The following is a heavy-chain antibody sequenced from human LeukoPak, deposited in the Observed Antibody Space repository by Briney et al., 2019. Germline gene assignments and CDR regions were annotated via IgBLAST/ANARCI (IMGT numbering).Heavy chain of an antibody. V-gene: IGHV3-23*01. CDR2: ISGSGGST. D-gene: IGHD1-26*01. CDR1: GVTFSSYA. Sequence: GGSLRLSCAASGVTFSSYAMSWVRQAPGKGLEWVSAISGSGGSTYYADSVKGRFTIARDNSKNTLYLQMNSLRPEHTAVYYCAKDVAIVPDAFDLWGQGTMVTVSS. J-gene: IGHJ3*01. CDR3: AKDVAIVPDAFDL.